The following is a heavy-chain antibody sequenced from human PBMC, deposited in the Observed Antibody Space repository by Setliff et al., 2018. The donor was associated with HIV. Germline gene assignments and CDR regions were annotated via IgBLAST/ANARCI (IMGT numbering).Heavy chain of an antibody. CDR2: INDNGST. CDR3: ARVRGRYYYHYAMDV. J-gene: IGHJ6*02. CDR1: GGSFGGYY. D-gene: IGHD3-10*01. V-gene: IGHV4-34*01. Sequence: SETLSLTCAVYGGSFGGYYWSWIRQPPGKGLEWIGEINDNGSTNYNPSLKSRVTISVDTSKNQFSLKLSSVTAADTAVYYCARVRGRYYYHYAMDVWGQGTTVTVSS.